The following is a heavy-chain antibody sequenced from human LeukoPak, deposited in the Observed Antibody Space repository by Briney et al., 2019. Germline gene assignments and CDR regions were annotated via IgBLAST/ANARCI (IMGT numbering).Heavy chain of an antibody. V-gene: IGHV3-48*03. Sequence: GGSLRLSCAASGFTFRSYEMNWVRQAPGKGLEGVSYIISSGSTIYYADSVKGRFTISRDNAKNSLYLQMNSLRAEDTAVYYCAELGITMIGGVWGKGTTVTISS. D-gene: IGHD3-10*02. CDR1: GFTFRSYE. CDR2: IISSGSTI. J-gene: IGHJ6*04. CDR3: AELGITMIGGV.